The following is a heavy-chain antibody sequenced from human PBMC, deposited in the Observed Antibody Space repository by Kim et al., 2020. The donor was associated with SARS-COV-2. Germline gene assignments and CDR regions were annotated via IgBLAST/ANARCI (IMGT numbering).Heavy chain of an antibody. J-gene: IGHJ5*02. CDR2: ITQDGSEK. D-gene: IGHD4-17*01. CDR1: GFTFSSYW. Sequence: GGSLRLSCAASGFTFSSYWMSWVRQAPGKGLEWVANITQDGSEKYYVDSVKGRFTISRDKPKNSLYLQMNSLRAEDTAVYFCVRTGDYGWDWFDPWGQGTLGTVSS. V-gene: IGHV3-7*01. CDR3: VRTGDYGWDWFDP.